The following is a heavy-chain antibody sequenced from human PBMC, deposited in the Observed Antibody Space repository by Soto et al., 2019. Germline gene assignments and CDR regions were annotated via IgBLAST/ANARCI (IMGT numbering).Heavy chain of an antibody. J-gene: IGHJ4*02. CDR3: ARDRPELDY. CDR1: GFTFSNYG. Sequence: QVQLVESGGGVVQPGRSLRLSCAASGFTFSNYGMHWVRQAPGKGLEWVAVTSSDGSNKYYADSVKGRFTISRDNSKNTLYLQMNSLRAEDTAVYYCARDRPELDYWGQGTLVTVSS. D-gene: IGHD6-6*01. V-gene: IGHV3-30*03. CDR2: TSSDGSNK.